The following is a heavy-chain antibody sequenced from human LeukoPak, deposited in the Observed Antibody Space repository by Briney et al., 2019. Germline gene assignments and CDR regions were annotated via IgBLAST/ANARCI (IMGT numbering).Heavy chain of an antibody. CDR3: ARIRDGYNDAYDI. V-gene: IGHV1-46*01. CDR2: INPGGDNT. J-gene: IGHJ3*02. Sequence: ASVTVSCKASGYTFSDYVINWVRQAPGQRLEWMGLINPGGDNTDYAQNFQGRLTMTSDTSARTVYMELSSLRSDDTAVYYCARIRDGYNDAYDIWGQGTLVTVTS. D-gene: IGHD5-24*01. CDR1: GYTFSDYV.